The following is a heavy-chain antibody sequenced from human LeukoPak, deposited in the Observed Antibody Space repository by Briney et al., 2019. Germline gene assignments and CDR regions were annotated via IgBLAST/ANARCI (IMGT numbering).Heavy chain of an antibody. CDR2: INHSGSN. CDR3: ARRGLYGLIY. CDR1: GDSFSGYY. J-gene: IGHJ4*02. D-gene: IGHD2/OR15-2a*01. V-gene: IGHV4-34*01. Sequence: KPSETLSLTCAVYGDSFSGYYWRWLRQPPGKGLEWLGEINHSGSNNYNPSLKSRVTISVDTSKLQFSLKLSSVTAADTAVYYCARRGLYGLIYWGQETLVTVSS.